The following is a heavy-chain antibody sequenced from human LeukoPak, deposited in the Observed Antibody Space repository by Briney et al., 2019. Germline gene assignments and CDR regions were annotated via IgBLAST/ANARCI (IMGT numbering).Heavy chain of an antibody. CDR3: ARRAGAYSHPYDY. J-gene: IGHJ4*02. D-gene: IGHD4/OR15-4a*01. CDR2: ITGSGGTT. V-gene: IGHV3-23*01. Sequence: PGGSLRLSCAASGFTFSDYAINWVRQAPGKGLQWVSGITGSGGTTYYAESVQGRSTISRDNSKNTVHLQMNSLRAEDTAVYYCARRAGAYSHPYDYWGQGTLVTVSS. CDR1: GFTFSDYA.